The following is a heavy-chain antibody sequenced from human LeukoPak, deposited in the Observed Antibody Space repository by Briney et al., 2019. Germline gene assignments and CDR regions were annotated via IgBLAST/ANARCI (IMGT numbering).Heavy chain of an antibody. CDR1: GFTFNSYA. V-gene: IGHV3-74*01. CDR3: ARGKLGAIEY. J-gene: IGHJ4*02. Sequence: PGGSLRLSCAASGFTFNSYAMSWVRQGPGKGLEWVSRTNSDGSSTSYADSVKGRFTISPDNAKNTLYLQMNSLRAEDTAVYYCARGKLGAIEYWGQGTLVTVSS. D-gene: IGHD1-26*01. CDR2: TNSDGSST.